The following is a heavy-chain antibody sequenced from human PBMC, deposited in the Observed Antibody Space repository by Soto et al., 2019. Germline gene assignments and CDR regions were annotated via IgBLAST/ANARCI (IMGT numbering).Heavy chain of an antibody. J-gene: IGHJ5*02. CDR1: RGTFSSYA. V-gene: IGHV1-69*06. D-gene: IGHD6-13*01. CDR2: IIPIFGTA. Sequence: ASVKVSCKASRGTFSSYAISWVRQAPGQGLEWMGGIIPIFGTANYAQKFQGRVTITADKSTSTAYMELSSLRSEDTAVYYCAREAAAGRNWFDPWGQGTLVTVSS. CDR3: AREAAAGRNWFDP.